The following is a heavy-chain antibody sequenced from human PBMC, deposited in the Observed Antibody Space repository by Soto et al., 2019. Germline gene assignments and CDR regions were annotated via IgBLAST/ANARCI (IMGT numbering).Heavy chain of an antibody. CDR1: GGSVSSGAYY. J-gene: IGHJ3*02. CDR3: ARARLRAVYAFDI. D-gene: IGHD5-12*01. Sequence: SETLSLTCTVSGGSVSSGAYYWTWIRQRPGKGLEWIGYIYYSGSTYYSPSLKSRLSISLDTSKNQFSLRLSSVTAADTAMYYCARARLRAVYAFDIWGQGTMVT. V-gene: IGHV4-31*03. CDR2: IYYSGST.